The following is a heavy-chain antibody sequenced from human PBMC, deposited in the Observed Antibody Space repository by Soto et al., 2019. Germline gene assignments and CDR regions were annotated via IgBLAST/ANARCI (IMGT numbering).Heavy chain of an antibody. V-gene: IGHV1-2*06. D-gene: IGHD1-26*01. CDR3: GRDGVGATPLGWFDP. CDR2: INPRSGDT. J-gene: IGHJ5*02. Sequence: QVQLVQSGAEVKKPGASVKVSCKASGYTFIGYYIHWVRQAPGQGLEWMGRINPRSGDTTYAQKFQGRLTMTRDSSISTAYMELSSLGSDVTAVYYCGRDGVGATPLGWFDPWGQGSLVTVSS. CDR1: GYTFIGYY.